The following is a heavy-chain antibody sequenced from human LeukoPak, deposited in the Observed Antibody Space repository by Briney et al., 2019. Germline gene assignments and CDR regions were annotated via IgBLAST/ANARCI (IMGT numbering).Heavy chain of an antibody. CDR3: ARLDYGDFEHYYMDV. J-gene: IGHJ6*03. V-gene: IGHV1-69*05. CDR1: GGTFSSYA. CDR2: IIPIFGTA. Sequence: SVKVSCKASGGTFSSYAISWVRQAPGQGLEWMGRIIPIFGTANYAQKFQGRVTITTDESTSTAYMELSSLRSEDTAVYDCARLDYGDFEHYYMDVWGKGTTVTVSS. D-gene: IGHD4-17*01.